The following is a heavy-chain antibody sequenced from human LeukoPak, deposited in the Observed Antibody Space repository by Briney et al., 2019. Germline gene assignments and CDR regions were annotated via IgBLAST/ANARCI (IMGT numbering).Heavy chain of an antibody. CDR2: INPNSGGT. D-gene: IGHD6-19*01. J-gene: IGHJ4*02. V-gene: IGHV1-2*02. CDR3: AKGGSSGWTYYFDY. Sequence: ASVKVSCKASGYTFTGYYMHWVRQAPGQGLEWMGWINPNSGGTNYAQKFQGRVTMTRDTSISTAYMELSRLRFDDTAVYYCAKGGSSGWTYYFDYWGQGTLVTVSS. CDR1: GYTFTGYY.